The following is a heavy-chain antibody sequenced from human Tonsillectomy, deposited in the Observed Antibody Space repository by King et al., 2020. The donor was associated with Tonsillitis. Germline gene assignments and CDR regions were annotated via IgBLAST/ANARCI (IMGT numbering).Heavy chain of an antibody. CDR1: GFTFSSYA. CDR2: ISGSGGTT. D-gene: IGHD6-13*01. V-gene: IGHV3-23*04. Sequence: QLVQSGGGLVQPGGSLRLSCAASGFTFSSYAMSWVRQAPGKGLEWVSAISGSGGTTYYADSVKGRFTISRDNSKNTLYLQMNSLRAEDTAIYYCAKYKPVHGYSNSWYLPGYFDYWGQGTLVTVSS. J-gene: IGHJ4*02. CDR3: AKYKPVHGYSNSWYLPGYFDY.